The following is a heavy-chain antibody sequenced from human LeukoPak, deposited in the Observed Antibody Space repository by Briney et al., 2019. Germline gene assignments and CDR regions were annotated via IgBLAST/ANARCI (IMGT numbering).Heavy chain of an antibody. D-gene: IGHD3-22*01. Sequence: SETLSLTCTVSGGSISSYYWSWIRQPPGKGLEWIGYIYYSGSTNYNPSLKSRVTISVDTSKNQFSLKLSSVTAADTAVYYCARLQRGYFYDYWGQGTLVTVSS. CDR2: IYYSGST. CDR1: GGSISSYY. CDR3: ARLQRGYFYDY. V-gene: IGHV4-59*08. J-gene: IGHJ4*02.